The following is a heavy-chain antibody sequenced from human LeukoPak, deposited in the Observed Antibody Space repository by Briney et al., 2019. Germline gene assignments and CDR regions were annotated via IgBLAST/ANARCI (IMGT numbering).Heavy chain of an antibody. D-gene: IGHD3-16*02. J-gene: IGHJ4*02. V-gene: IGHV4-34*01. CDR2: INHSGST. CDR3: ARGRFYVWGSYRFDY. CDR1: GGSFSGYY. Sequence: SETLSLTYAVYGGSFSGYYWSWIRQPPGKGLEWIGEINHSGSTNYNPSLKSRVTISVDTSKNQFSLKLSSVTAADTAMYYCARGRFYVWGSYRFDYWGQGTLVTVSS.